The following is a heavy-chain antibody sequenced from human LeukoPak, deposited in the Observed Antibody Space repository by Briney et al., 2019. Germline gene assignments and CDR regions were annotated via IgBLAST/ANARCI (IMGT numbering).Heavy chain of an antibody. Sequence: SGTLSLTCTVSGGSISSHYWSWIRQPPGKGLEWIGYIYYSGSTNYNPSLKSRVTISVDTSKNQFSLKLSSVTAADTAVYYCAGRGGIDSSSWYVPGWYYYYYMDVWGKGTTVTVSS. D-gene: IGHD6-13*01. CDR3: AGRGGIDSSSWYVPGWYYYYYMDV. V-gene: IGHV4-59*11. CDR1: GGSISSHY. CDR2: IYYSGST. J-gene: IGHJ6*03.